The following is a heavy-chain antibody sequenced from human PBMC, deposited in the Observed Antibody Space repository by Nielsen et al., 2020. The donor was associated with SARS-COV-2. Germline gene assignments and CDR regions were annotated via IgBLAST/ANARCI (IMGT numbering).Heavy chain of an antibody. V-gene: IGHV4-59*01. Sequence: GSLRLSCTVSGGSISSYHWSWIRQPPGKGLEWSGFIYYSGTTNYNPSLESLVSISVDTSKNQSSLNLTSVTAADTAIYYCARGAFYYDNTLSSWGQGTLVTVSS. D-gene: IGHD3-22*01. CDR2: IYYSGTT. CDR1: GGSISSYH. J-gene: IGHJ5*02. CDR3: ARGAFYYDNTLSS.